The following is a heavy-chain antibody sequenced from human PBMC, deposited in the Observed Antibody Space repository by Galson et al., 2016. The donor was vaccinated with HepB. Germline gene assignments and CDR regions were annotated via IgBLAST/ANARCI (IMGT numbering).Heavy chain of an antibody. V-gene: IGHV3-23*01. CDR1: GFTFSSFA. D-gene: IGHD6-25*01. J-gene: IGHJ6*02. CDR3: ARRPVSGAAGYYHGMDV. CDR2: LSGSADKS. Sequence: SLRLSCAASGFTFSSFAMTWVRQAPGKGLEWVSSLSGSADKSFYADSLKGRFTISRDNFNKTVFLQMNSLRAEDTAVYYCARRPVSGAAGYYHGMDVWGQGTTVIVSS.